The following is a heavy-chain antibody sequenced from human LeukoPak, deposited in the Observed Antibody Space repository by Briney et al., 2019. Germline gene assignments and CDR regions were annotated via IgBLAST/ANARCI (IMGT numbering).Heavy chain of an antibody. Sequence: GGSLRLSCAASGFTFSSYSMNWVRQAPGKGLEWVSYISSSSSTIYYADSVKGRFTISRDNAKNSLYLQMNSLRAEDTAVYYCARSPRRGSGWYSSPDYWGQGTLVTVSS. J-gene: IGHJ4*02. D-gene: IGHD6-13*01. CDR1: GFTFSSYS. CDR3: ARSPRRGSGWYSSPDY. CDR2: ISSSSSTI. V-gene: IGHV3-48*04.